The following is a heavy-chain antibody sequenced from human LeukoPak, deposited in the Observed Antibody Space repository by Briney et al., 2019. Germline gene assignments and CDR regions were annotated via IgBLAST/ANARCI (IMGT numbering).Heavy chain of an antibody. J-gene: IGHJ3*02. Sequence: SETLSLTCTVSGGSISSYYWSWIRQPPGKGLEWIGYIYTSGSTNYNPSLKSRVTISVDTSKNQFSLKLSSVTAADTAVYYCATRSAVGATGGAVDAFDIWGQGTMVTVSS. CDR1: GGSISSYY. CDR3: ATRSAVGATGGAVDAFDI. CDR2: IYTSGST. V-gene: IGHV4-4*09. D-gene: IGHD1-26*01.